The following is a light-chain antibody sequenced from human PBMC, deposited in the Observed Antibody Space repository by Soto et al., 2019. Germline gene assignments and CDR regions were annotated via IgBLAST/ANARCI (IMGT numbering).Light chain of an antibody. J-gene: IGKJ2*01. CDR3: HQYNSWPPGT. Sequence: EIVMTQSPATLSVSPGGRATLSCRASQSISDTLAWYQQKPGQAPRLLIHGASTRATGFPARFSGSGSGTEFTLTISSLQSEDFALYYCHQYNSWPPGTFGQGTKVDIK. CDR1: QSISDT. CDR2: GAS. V-gene: IGKV3-15*01.